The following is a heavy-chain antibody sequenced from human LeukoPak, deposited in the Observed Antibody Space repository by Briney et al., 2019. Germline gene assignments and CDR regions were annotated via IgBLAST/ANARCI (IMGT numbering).Heavy chain of an antibody. J-gene: IGHJ6*03. D-gene: IGHD3-3*02. CDR1: GFTSDDYA. V-gene: IGHV3-9*02. CDR2: ISWNSGSI. Sequence: GRSLRLSCAASGFTSDDYAMHWVRQAPGKGLEWVSGISWNSGSIGYADSVKGRFTISRDNAKNSLYLQMNSLRAEDMALYYCAKAFRGDYYYMDVWGKGTTVTVSS. CDR3: AKAFRGDYYYMDV.